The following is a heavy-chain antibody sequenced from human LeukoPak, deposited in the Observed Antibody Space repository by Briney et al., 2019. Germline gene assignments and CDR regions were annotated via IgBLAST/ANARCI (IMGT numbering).Heavy chain of an antibody. CDR2: IYSGGST. D-gene: IGHD3-22*01. Sequence: GGSLRLSCAASGFTVSSNYMSWVRQAPGKGLEWVSVIYSGGSTYYADSVKGRFTISRDNSKDTLYLQMNSLRAEDTAVYYCARGYYDSSGDAFDIWGQGTMVTVSS. V-gene: IGHV3-66*01. CDR1: GFTVSSNY. CDR3: ARGYYDSSGDAFDI. J-gene: IGHJ3*02.